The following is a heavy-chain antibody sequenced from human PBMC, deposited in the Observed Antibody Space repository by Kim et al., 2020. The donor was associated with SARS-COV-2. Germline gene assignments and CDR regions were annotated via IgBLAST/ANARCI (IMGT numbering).Heavy chain of an antibody. J-gene: IGHJ5*02. V-gene: IGHV4-34*01. CDR3: ARGRYYGSGSYSSNWFDP. Sequence: SETLSLTCAVYGGSFSGYYWSWIRQPPGKGLEWIGEINHSGSTNYNPSLKSRVTISVDTSKNQFSLKLSSVTAADTAVYYCARGRYYGSGSYSSNWFDPWGQGTLVTVSS. CDR1: GGSFSGYY. D-gene: IGHD3-10*01. CDR2: INHSGST.